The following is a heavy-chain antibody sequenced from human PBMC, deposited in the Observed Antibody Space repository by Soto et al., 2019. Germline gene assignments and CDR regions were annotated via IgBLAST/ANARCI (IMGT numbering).Heavy chain of an antibody. CDR1: GCSISGGDYY. V-gene: IGHV4-31*03. D-gene: IGHD6-6*01. CDR3: ARVSYSSYPRYYYYGMDV. CDR2: TYNSGSH. Sequence: PSDTLDLTFTVPGCSISGGDYYRSWISPRPGKDHARIGHTYNSGSHSYNQSLKSRFTISVDTSKNQFSLKLNSVTAADTAVYYCARVSYSSYPRYYYYGMDVWGQGTTVS. J-gene: IGHJ6*02.